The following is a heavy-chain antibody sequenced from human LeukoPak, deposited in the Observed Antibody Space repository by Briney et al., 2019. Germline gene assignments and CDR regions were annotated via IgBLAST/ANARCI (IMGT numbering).Heavy chain of an antibody. V-gene: IGHV3-21*01. Sequence: GWSLRLSCADSGFTFSNYNMNWVRQAPGKAMEWVSSITSSGTYTFYADSVKGRFTISRDNAKNSLYLQMDSLGPEDTAVYYCARDPYSGNYGTYYYYYMDVWGKGTTVTISS. CDR3: ARDPYSGNYGTYYYYYMDV. D-gene: IGHD1-26*01. J-gene: IGHJ6*03. CDR2: ITSSGTYT. CDR1: GFTFSNYN.